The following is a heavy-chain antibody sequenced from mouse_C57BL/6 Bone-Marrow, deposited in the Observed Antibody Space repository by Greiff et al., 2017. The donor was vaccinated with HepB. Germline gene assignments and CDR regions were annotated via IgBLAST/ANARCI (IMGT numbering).Heavy chain of an antibody. CDR3: ARRGPITTVVAEDDY. V-gene: IGHV1-81*01. CDR1: GYTFTSYG. CDR2: IYPRSGNT. Sequence: QVQLQQSGAELARPGASVKLSCKASGYTFTSYGISWVKQRTGQGLEWIGEIYPRSGNTYYNEKFKGKATLTADKSSSTAYMELRSLTSEDSAVYFCARRGPITTVVAEDDYWGQGTTLTVSS. D-gene: IGHD1-1*01. J-gene: IGHJ2*01.